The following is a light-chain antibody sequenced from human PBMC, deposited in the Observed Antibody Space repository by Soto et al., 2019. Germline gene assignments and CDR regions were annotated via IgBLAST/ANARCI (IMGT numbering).Light chain of an antibody. J-gene: IGKJ3*01. V-gene: IGKV1-5*01. CDR1: QSISSY. CDR3: QQYNSYSPGFT. CDR2: DAS. Sequence: DIQMTQSPSSLSASVGDRVTITCRASQSISSYLNWYQQKPGKAPKLLIYDASSLESGVPSRFSGSGSGTEFTLTISSLQPDDFATYYCQQYNSYSPGFTFGPGTKVDI.